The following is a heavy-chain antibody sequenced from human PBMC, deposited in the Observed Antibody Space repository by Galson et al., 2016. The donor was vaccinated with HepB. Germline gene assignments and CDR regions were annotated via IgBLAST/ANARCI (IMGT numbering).Heavy chain of an antibody. J-gene: IGHJ4*02. D-gene: IGHD5-18*01. Sequence: SLRLSCAASGFTFRNYGMHWVRQAPGRGLEWVAVISYDRSNEYYADSVKGRFTISRDNSKTTLYLQMNSLRVEDTAVYYCAKISVQYSYHYWGFDYWGQGTLVTVSS. CDR2: ISYDRSNE. CDR3: AKISVQYSYHYWGFDY. CDR1: GFTFRNYG. V-gene: IGHV3-30*18.